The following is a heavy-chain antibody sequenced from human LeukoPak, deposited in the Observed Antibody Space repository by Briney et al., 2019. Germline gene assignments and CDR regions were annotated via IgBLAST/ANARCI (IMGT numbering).Heavy chain of an antibody. V-gene: IGHV3-23*01. Sequence: GGSLRLSCAVSGITLSNYGMSWVRQAPGKGLEWVAGMSDRGGRTNYADSVKGRFTISRDNPENTLYLQMNSLRAEDTAVYFCAKRGVVIRVILVGFHKEAYYFDSWGQGALVTVSS. D-gene: IGHD3-22*01. CDR3: AKRGVVIRVILVGFHKEAYYFDS. CDR2: MSDRGGRT. J-gene: IGHJ4*02. CDR1: GITLSNYG.